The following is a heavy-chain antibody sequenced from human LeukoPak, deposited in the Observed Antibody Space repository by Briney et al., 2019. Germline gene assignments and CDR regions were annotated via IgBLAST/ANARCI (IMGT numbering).Heavy chain of an antibody. V-gene: IGHV3-9*01. CDR3: AKVGDSSGYYYYFDY. J-gene: IGHJ4*02. CDR2: ISWNSVSI. D-gene: IGHD3-22*01. CDR1: GFIFDDYA. Sequence: PGGSLRLSCAASGFIFDDYAMHWVRQAPGKGLEWVSGISWNSVSIGYADSVKGRFTISRDNAKNSLYLQMNSLRAEDTAFYYCAKVGDSSGYYYYFDYWGQGTLVTVSS.